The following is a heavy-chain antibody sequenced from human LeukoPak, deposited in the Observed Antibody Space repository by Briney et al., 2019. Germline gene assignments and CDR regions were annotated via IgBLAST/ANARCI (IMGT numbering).Heavy chain of an antibody. CDR1: GFTFSDYY. J-gene: IGHJ4*02. D-gene: IGHD5-18*01. CDR3: VRSRGYSYGRGLYFDY. V-gene: IGHV3-11*01. Sequence: GGSLRLSCAASGFTFSDYYMSWICQAPGKGLEWVSYISFSGSPIYYADSVKGRFTVSRDNAKNSLYLQMNSLRAEDTAVYYCVRSRGYSYGRGLYFDYWRQETLVTIPS. CDR2: ISFSGSPI.